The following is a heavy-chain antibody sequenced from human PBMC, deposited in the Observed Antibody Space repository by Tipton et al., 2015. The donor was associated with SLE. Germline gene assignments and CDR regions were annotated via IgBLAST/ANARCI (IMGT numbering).Heavy chain of an antibody. J-gene: IGHJ3*02. V-gene: IGHV3-66*01. CDR2: SYSDGIRA. CDR1: GFNVRDYY. CDR3: ARARGVVAATLAFDI. D-gene: IGHD2-15*01. Sequence: GSLRLSCAASGFNVRDYYMSWIRQAPGKGLEWVSVSYSDGIRASYTDSVKGRFTISRDNFKNTVSLQMNGLRVDDTAVYYCARARGVVAATLAFDIWGQGTMVTVSS.